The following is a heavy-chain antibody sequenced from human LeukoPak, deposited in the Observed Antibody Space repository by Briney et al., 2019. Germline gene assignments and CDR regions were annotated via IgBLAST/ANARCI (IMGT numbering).Heavy chain of an antibody. CDR2: ISASGGST. CDR1: GFTFSTYA. V-gene: IGHV3-23*01. Sequence: GGSLRLYCAASGFTFSTYAMSWVRQAPGKGLEWVSAISASGGSTYYADSVKGRFTISRDNSKNTLYLQMNSLGAADTAVYYCAKDRTGYSGARGFDCWGQGTLVTVSS. CDR3: AKDRTGYSGARGFDC. J-gene: IGHJ4*02. D-gene: IGHD5-12*01.